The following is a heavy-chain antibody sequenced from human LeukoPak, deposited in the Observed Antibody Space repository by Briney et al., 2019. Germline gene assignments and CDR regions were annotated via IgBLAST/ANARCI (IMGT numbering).Heavy chain of an antibody. J-gene: IGHJ4*02. Sequence: QXXGKGLEWVSAISGSGGSTYYADSVKGRFTISRDNSKNTLYLQMNSLRAEDTAVYYCAKDLSYDYVWGSYRHRAPRLYFDYWGQGTLVTVSS. D-gene: IGHD3-16*02. CDR3: AKDLSYDYVWGSYRHRAPRLYFDY. CDR2: ISGSGGST. V-gene: IGHV3-23*01.